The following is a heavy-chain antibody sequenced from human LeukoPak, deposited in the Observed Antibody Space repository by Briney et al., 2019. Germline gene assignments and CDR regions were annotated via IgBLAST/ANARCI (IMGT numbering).Heavy chain of an antibody. J-gene: IGHJ4*02. Sequence: SETLSLTCTVSGYSISSGYYWGWIRQPPGKGLEWIGEINHSGSTNYNPSLKSRVTISVDTSKNQFSLKLSSVTAADTAVYYCARGGTVLLLSWGQGTLVTVSS. CDR1: GYSISSGYY. CDR3: ARGGTVLLLS. D-gene: IGHD2/OR15-2a*01. V-gene: IGHV4-38-2*02. CDR2: INHSGST.